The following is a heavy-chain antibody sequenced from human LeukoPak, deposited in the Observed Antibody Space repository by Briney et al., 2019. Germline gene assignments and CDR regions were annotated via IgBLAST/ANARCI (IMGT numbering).Heavy chain of an antibody. CDR2: NNGDGSTT. CDR3: ARDPRNVGLAP. D-gene: IGHD2-15*01. J-gene: IGHJ5*02. V-gene: IGHV3-74*01. CDR1: GFSLSGYW. Sequence: PGGSLRLSCVASGFSLSGYWMYWVRKAPGKGLMYISRNNGDGSTTNYADVVKGRFTMSRDNVKNTLYLQMISLRVEDTAVYYCARDPRNVGLAPWGQGTLVTVSS.